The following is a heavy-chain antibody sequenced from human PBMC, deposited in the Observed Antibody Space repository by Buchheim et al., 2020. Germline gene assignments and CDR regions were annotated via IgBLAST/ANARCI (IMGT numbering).Heavy chain of an antibody. Sequence: QVHLQESGPGLVKPSETLSLTCTVSGGSISGYYLTWLRQLPGRGLEWIGYIHSTGSTHYSPSLRRLSTISLDTSKNQFSLTLTSMTPADTAVYYCSRGAAARPGYWGQG. CDR1: GGSISGYY. D-gene: IGHD6-6*01. CDR3: SRGAAARPGY. J-gene: IGHJ4*02. CDR2: IHSTGST. V-gene: IGHV4-59*01.